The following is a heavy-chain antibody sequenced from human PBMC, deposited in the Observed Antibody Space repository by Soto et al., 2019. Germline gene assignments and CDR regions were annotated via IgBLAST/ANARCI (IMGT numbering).Heavy chain of an antibody. D-gene: IGHD2-8*01. Sequence: SETLSLTCTVSGGSISSSSYYWGWIRQPPGKGLEWIGSIYYSGSTYYNPSLKSRVTISVDTSKNQFSLKLSSVTAADTAVYYCARLRCTNGVCYRRTTPRDYYYYMDVWGKGTTVTVSS. CDR1: GGSISSSSYY. V-gene: IGHV4-39*01. J-gene: IGHJ6*03. CDR2: IYYSGST. CDR3: ARLRCTNGVCYRRTTPRDYYYYMDV.